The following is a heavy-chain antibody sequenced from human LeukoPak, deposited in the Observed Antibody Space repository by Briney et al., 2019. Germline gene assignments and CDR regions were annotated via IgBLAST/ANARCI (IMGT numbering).Heavy chain of an antibody. CDR1: GDSISSYY. J-gene: IGHJ2*01. Sequence: PSETLSLTCTVSGDSISSYYWSWIRQPPGKGLEWIGYIYYSGSTNYKPSLKSRVTMSVDTSKNQFSLKLSSVTAADTAVYYCARVSSSWYQDWYFDLWGRGTLVTVSS. D-gene: IGHD6-13*01. CDR3: ARVSSSWYQDWYFDL. CDR2: IYYSGST. V-gene: IGHV4-59*12.